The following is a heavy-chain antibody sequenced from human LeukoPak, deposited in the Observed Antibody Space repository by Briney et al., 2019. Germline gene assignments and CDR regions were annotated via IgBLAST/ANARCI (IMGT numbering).Heavy chain of an antibody. J-gene: IGHJ4*02. CDR2: ISSSSSYI. V-gene: IGHV3-21*01. D-gene: IGHD2-15*01. Sequence: GGSLRLSCAASGYTFSDYYMNWIRQAPGKWLEWVSSISSSSSYIYYADSVKGRFTMSRDNAKNSLYLQMNSLRAEDTAVYYCARDRESYCTGGSCYSTGDYWCQGNLVTVYS. CDR3: ARDRESYCTGGSCYSTGDY. CDR1: GYTFSDYY.